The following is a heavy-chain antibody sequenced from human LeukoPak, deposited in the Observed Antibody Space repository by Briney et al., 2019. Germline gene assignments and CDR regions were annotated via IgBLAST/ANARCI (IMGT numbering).Heavy chain of an antibody. CDR2: INHSGST. Sequence: PSETLSLTCTVSGGSISRYYWSWIRQPPGKGLEWIGEINHSGSTNYNPSLKSRVTISVDTSKNQFSLKLSSATAADTAVYYCARRRRYYDSSGYYGDRFDYWGQGTLVTVSS. V-gene: IGHV4-34*01. D-gene: IGHD3-22*01. CDR3: ARRRRYYDSSGYYGDRFDY. CDR1: GGSISRYY. J-gene: IGHJ4*02.